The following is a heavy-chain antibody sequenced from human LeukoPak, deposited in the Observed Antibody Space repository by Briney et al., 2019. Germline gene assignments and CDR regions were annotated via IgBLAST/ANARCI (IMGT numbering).Heavy chain of an antibody. CDR3: ASGSSGWYERFDY. CDR1: GGSISSYY. D-gene: IGHD6-19*01. CDR2: IYTSGST. V-gene: IGHV4-4*09. Sequence: SETLSLTCTVSGGSISSYYWSWIRQPPGKGLEWIGYIYTSGSTNYNPSLKSRVTISVDKSKNQFSLKLSSVTAADTAVYYCASGSSGWYERFDYWGQGTLVTVSS. J-gene: IGHJ4*02.